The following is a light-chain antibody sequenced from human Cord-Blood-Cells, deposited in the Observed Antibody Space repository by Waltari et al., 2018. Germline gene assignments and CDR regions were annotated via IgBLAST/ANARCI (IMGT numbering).Light chain of an antibody. J-gene: IGLJ1*01. CDR2: LNSDGSP. Sequence: QLVLTQSPSASASLGGSVKLTCTLSRGHSSYAIAWHQQQPEKGPRYLMKLNSDGSPSKGDGSPERFSGSSSGAERYLTISSLQSEDEADYYCQTWGTGIQVFGTGTKVTVL. CDR3: QTWGTGIQV. CDR1: RGHSSYA. V-gene: IGLV4-69*01.